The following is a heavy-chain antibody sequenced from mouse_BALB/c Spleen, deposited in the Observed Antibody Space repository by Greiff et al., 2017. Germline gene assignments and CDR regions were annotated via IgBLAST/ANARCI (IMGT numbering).Heavy chain of an antibody. J-gene: IGHJ3*01. CDR3: ATGRGFAY. CDR2: ISSGSSTI. CDR1: GFTFSSFG. Sequence: EVMLVESGGGLVQPGGSRKLSCAASGFTFSSFGMHWVRQAPEKGLEWVAYISSGSSTIYYADTVKGRFTISRDNPKNTLFLQMTSLRSEDTAMYYCATGRGFAYWGQGTLVTVSA. V-gene: IGHV5-17*02.